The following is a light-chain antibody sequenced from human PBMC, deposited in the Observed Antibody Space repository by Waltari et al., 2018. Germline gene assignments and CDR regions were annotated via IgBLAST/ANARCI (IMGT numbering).Light chain of an antibody. Sequence: QSALTQPASVSASPGQSITLSCIGTRTYPATYILVSWYQQHPGKVPKLIIYEGNKRPSGISSRFSGSKSGDTASLTISGLQAEDEADYFCCSYAGSSPYVFGTGTKVTVL. CDR2: EGN. J-gene: IGLJ1*01. CDR3: CSYAGSSPYV. V-gene: IGLV2-23*01. CDR1: RTYPATYIL.